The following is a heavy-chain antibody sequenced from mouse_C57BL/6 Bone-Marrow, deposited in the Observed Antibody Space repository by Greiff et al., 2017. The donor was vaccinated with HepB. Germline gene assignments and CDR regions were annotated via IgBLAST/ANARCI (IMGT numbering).Heavy chain of an antibody. CDR3: ASGFPWFAY. CDR2: IHPNSGST. CDR1: GYTFTSYW. J-gene: IGHJ3*01. D-gene: IGHD2-2*01. Sequence: QVQLKQPGAELVKPGASVKLSCKASGYTFTSYWMHWVKQRPGQGLEWIGMIHPNSGSTNYNEKFKSKATLTVDKSSSTAYMQLSSLTSEDSAVYYCASGFPWFAYWGQGTLVTVSA. V-gene: IGHV1-64*01.